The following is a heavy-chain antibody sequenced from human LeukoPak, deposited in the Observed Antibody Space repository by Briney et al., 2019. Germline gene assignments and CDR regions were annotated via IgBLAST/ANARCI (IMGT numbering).Heavy chain of an antibody. V-gene: IGHV3-30*02. CDR2: IRYDGSNK. CDR3: AKIPIAVAVHFDY. J-gene: IGHJ4*02. D-gene: IGHD6-19*01. CDR1: GFTFSSYG. Sequence: PGGSLRLSXAASGFTFSSYGMHWVRQAPGKGLEWVAFIRYDGSNKYYADSVKGRFTISRDNSKNTLYLQMNSLRAEDTAVYYCAKIPIAVAVHFDYWGRGTLVTVSS.